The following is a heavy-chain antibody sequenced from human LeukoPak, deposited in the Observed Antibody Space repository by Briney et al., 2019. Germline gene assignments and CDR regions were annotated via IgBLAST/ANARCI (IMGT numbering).Heavy chain of an antibody. V-gene: IGHV3-30-3*01. CDR3: ARVGAFYCSSTSCHTPWWYFDL. J-gene: IGHJ2*01. D-gene: IGHD2-2*02. CDR1: GFTFSSYA. CDR2: ISYDGSNK. Sequence: PGGSLRLSCAASGFTFSSYAMHWVRQAPGKGLEWVAVISYDGSNKYYADSVKGRFTISRDNSKNTLYLQMNSLRAEDTAVYYCARVGAFYCSSTSCHTPWWYFDLWGRGTLVTVSS.